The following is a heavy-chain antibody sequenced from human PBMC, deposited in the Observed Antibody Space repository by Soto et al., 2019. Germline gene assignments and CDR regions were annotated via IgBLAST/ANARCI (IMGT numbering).Heavy chain of an antibody. D-gene: IGHD6-13*01. V-gene: IGHV1-8*02. Sequence: ASVKVSCKASGGTFSSYAISWVRQAPGQGLEWMGWMNPNSGNTGYAQKFQGRVTMTRNTSISTAYMELSSLRSEDTAVYYCARYSSSWSNYYYMDVWGKGTTVTVSS. CDR3: ARYSSSWSNYYYMDV. CDR2: MNPNSGNT. J-gene: IGHJ6*03. CDR1: GGTFSSYA.